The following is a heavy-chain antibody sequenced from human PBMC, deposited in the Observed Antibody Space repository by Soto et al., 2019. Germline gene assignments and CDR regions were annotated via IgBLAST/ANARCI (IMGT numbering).Heavy chain of an antibody. Sequence: GASVKVSCKVSGYTLTELSMHWVRQAPGKGLEWMGGFDPEDGETIYAQKFQGRVTMTEDPSTDTAYMELSSLRSEDTAVYYCARGRGDSSVWIPPAQHSYGMDLWGQGTMVTV. D-gene: IGHD6-19*01. CDR3: ARGRGDSSVWIPPAQHSYGMDL. CDR1: GYTLTELS. J-gene: IGHJ6*02. CDR2: FDPEDGET. V-gene: IGHV1-24*01.